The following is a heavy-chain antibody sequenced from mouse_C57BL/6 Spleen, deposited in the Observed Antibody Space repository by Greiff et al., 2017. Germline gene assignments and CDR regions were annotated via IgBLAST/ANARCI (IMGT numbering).Heavy chain of an antibody. D-gene: IGHD1-1*01. CDR3: ARDYGSSLYWYFDG. CDR2: IYPSSGNT. CDR1: GYTFTSYG. Sequence: QVQLQQSGAELARPGASVKLSCKASGYTFTSYGISWVKQRTGQGLEWIGEIYPSSGNTYYNEKFKGKATLTADKSSSTAYMELRSRTAEDSAVYCCARDYGSSLYWYFDGWGTGTTVTVSA. V-gene: IGHV1-81*01. J-gene: IGHJ1*03.